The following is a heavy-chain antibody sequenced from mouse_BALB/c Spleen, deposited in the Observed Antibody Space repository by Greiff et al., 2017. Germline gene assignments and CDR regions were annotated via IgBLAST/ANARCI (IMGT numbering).Heavy chain of an antibody. J-gene: IGHJ2*01. V-gene: IGHV3-6*02. CDR1: GYSITSGYY. CDR2: ISYDGSN. D-gene: IGHD1-1*01. Sequence: EVKLMESGPGLVKPSQSLSLTCSVTGYSITSGYYWNWIRQFPGNKLEWMGYISYDGSNNYNPSLKNRTSITRDTSKNQFFLKLNSVTTEDTATYYCAITTVVDYWGQGTTLTVSS. CDR3: AITTVVDY.